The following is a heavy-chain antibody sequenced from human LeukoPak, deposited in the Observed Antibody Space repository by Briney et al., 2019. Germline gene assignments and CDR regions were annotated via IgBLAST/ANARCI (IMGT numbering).Heavy chain of an antibody. CDR3: ARRSTVRGEDY. CDR2: IFYTGST. J-gene: IGHJ4*02. CDR1: GVSISGNY. Sequence: SETLSLTCTVSGVSISGNYWSWLRQPPGKGLEWIGYIFYTGSTNYNPSLKSRVTISVDTSKNQFSLKLSSVTAADTAVNYCARRSTVRGEDYWGQGTLVTVSS. D-gene: IGHD3-10*01. V-gene: IGHV4-59*01.